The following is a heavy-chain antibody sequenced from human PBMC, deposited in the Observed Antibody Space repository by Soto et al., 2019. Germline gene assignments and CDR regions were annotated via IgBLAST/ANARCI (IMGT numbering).Heavy chain of an antibody. CDR1: GYTFIRYG. J-gene: IGHJ6*02. CDR3: ARGGYYDNNWVTLRHYGLDV. CDR2: ISPYDDST. D-gene: IGHD3-16*01. Sequence: QVQLVQSAGEMKKPGASVQVSCKASGYTFIRYGITWVRQAPGQGFEWMGWISPYDDSTIYAQKLQGRVTMTAETSTRIVNLTLRSLKSDDTAVYYCARGGYYDNNWVTLRHYGLDVWGQGTSVTVSS. V-gene: IGHV1-18*01.